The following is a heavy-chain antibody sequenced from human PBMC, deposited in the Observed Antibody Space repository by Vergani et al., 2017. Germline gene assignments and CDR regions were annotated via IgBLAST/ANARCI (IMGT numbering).Heavy chain of an antibody. J-gene: IGHJ6*03. CDR2: TYYRSKWYN. Sequence: QVQLQQSGPGLVKPSQTLSLTCAISGDSVSSNSAAWNWIRQSPSRGLEWLGRTYYRSKWYNDYAVSVKSRITINPDTSKNQFSLQLNSVTPEDTAVYYWARGTRYSGSYYEGAGYYYYYMDVWGKGTTVTVSS. V-gene: IGHV6-1*01. CDR1: GDSVSSNSAA. D-gene: IGHD1-26*01. CDR3: ARGTRYSGSYYEGAGYYYYYMDV.